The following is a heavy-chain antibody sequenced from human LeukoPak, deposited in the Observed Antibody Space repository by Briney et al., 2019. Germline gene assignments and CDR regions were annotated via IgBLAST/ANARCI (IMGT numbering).Heavy chain of an antibody. CDR1: GFTFSDYG. V-gene: IGHV3-30*18. J-gene: IGHJ4*02. CDR2: ISYDGSNK. CDR3: AKGGQGGDQEYCFDY. D-gene: IGHD3-16*01. Sequence: GGSLRLSCVVSGFTFSDYGMHWVRQAPGKGLEWVAVISYDGSNKYYADSVKGRFTISRDNSKNTLYLQMNSLRAEDTAVYYCAKGGQGGDQEYCFDYWGQGTLVTVSS.